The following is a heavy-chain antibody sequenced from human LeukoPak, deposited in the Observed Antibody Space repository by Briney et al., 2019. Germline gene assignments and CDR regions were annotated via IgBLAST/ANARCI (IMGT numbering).Heavy chain of an antibody. Sequence: LXXXXAASGXTFSSXXMSWVXRXXXXXLEXVXAISGSGGSTYYADSVKGRFTIPRDNSKNTLYLQMNSLRAEDTAVYYCAKAQGVGSWYNWFDPWGQGTLVTVSS. J-gene: IGHJ5*02. CDR2: ISGSGGST. V-gene: IGHV3-23*01. CDR3: AKAQGVGSWYNWFDP. CDR1: GXTFSSXX. D-gene: IGHD6-13*01.